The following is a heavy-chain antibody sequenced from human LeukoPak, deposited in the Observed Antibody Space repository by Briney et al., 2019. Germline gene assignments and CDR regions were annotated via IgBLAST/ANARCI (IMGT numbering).Heavy chain of an antibody. CDR2: IYTSGST. CDR3: ARGFYDFWSGWYYFDY. V-gene: IGHV4-61*02. J-gene: IGHJ4*02. Sequence: SGTLSLTCTVSGGSISSGSYYWSWIRQPAGKGLEWIGRIYTSGSTNYNPSLKSRVTISVDTSKNQFSLKLSSVTAADTAVYYCARGFYDFWSGWYYFDYWGQGTLVTVSS. D-gene: IGHD3-3*01. CDR1: GGSISSGSYY.